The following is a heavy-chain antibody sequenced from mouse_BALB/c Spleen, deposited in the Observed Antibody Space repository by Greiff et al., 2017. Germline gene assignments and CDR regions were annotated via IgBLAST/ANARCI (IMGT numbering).Heavy chain of an antibody. CDR1: GYTFTSYW. CDR2: IYPGDGDT. CDR3: AREAGKHYYAMDY. Sequence: QVQLQQSGAELARPGASVKLSCKASGYTFTSYWMQWVKQRPGQGLEWIGAIYPGDGDTRYTQKFKSKATLTADKSSSTAYMQLSSLASEDSAVYYCAREAGKHYYAMDYWGQGTSVTVSS. D-gene: IGHD3-2*02. J-gene: IGHJ4*01. V-gene: IGHV1-87*01.